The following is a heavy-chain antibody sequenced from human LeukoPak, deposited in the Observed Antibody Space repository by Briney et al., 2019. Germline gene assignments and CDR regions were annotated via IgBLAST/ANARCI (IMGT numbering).Heavy chain of an antibody. D-gene: IGHD6-13*01. CDR1: GVSLSTKALF. J-gene: IGHJ5*01. V-gene: IGHV4-39*01. CDR3: VKSASSSWYHRFDS. CDR2: IYFSGST. Sequence: PSETLSLTCTVSGVSLSTKALFRGWIRQPPGKGLEWIASIYFSGSTYYNPSMKSRATISVDMPRNQFSLRLSSVTAEDTAMYYCVKSASSSWYHRFDSWGQGTLVPVSS.